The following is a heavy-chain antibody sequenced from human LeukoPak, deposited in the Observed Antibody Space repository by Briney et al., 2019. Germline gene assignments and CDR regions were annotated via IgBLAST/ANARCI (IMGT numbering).Heavy chain of an antibody. Sequence: GGSLRLSCAASGFTFNDYAMHWVRQVPGKGLEWVSGISWNSGRVAYMDSVKGRFTVSRDNAKNSLFLQMNSLRDEDTAFYYCAKALGRIVGATRDSFDYWGQGSMVTVSS. CDR2: ISWNSGRV. D-gene: IGHD1-26*01. CDR1: GFTFNDYA. J-gene: IGHJ4*02. CDR3: AKALGRIVGATRDSFDY. V-gene: IGHV3-9*01.